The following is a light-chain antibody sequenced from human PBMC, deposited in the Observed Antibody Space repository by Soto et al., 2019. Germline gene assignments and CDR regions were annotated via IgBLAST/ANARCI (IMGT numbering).Light chain of an antibody. CDR3: GSYTGSTTLVV. V-gene: IGLV2-14*03. Sequence: QSALTQPASVSGSPGQSITISCTGTSSDIGGYHYVSWYQQHPGKAHKLIIYDVTNRPTTVADRFSGSKSGNSASLTISGLQAEDEADYFCGSYTGSTTLVVFGGGTKLTVL. CDR2: DVT. J-gene: IGLJ2*01. CDR1: SSDIGGYHY.